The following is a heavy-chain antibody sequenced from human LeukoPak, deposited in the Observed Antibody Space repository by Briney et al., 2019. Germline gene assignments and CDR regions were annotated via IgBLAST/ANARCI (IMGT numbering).Heavy chain of an antibody. D-gene: IGHD3-10*01. CDR1: GFTFSDYY. CDR3: ARVSSRSGSSKNWFDP. Sequence: GGSLRLSCAASGFTFSDYYMSWIRQAPGKGLEWVSYISSSGSTIYYADSVKGRFTISRDNAKNSLYLQMNSLRAEDTAVYYCARVSSRSGSSKNWFDPWGQGTLVTVSS. CDR2: ISSSGSTI. V-gene: IGHV3-11*01. J-gene: IGHJ5*02.